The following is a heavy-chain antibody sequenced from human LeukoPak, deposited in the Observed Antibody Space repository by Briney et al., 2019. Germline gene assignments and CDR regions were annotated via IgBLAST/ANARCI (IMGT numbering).Heavy chain of an antibody. V-gene: IGHV1-69*06. J-gene: IGHJ4*02. CDR2: IIPIFGTA. CDR1: GGTFSSYA. CDR3: ARPFYYYDSSGYYY. D-gene: IGHD3-22*01. Sequence: GASVKVSCKASGGTFSSYAISWVRQAPGQGLEWMGGIIPIFGTANYAQKFQGRVTITADKSTSTAYMELSSLRSEDTAVYYCARPFYYYDSSGYYYWGQGTLVTVSS.